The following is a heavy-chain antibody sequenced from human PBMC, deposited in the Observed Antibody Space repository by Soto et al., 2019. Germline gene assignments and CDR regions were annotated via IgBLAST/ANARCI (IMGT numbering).Heavy chain of an antibody. V-gene: IGHV4-31*03. CDR1: GVSVSSGDYY. D-gene: IGHD1-1*01. CDR3: ARDSGGNSENYYGSDV. Sequence: QVQLQESGPGLVKPSQTLSLSCNVYGVSVSSGDYYWSWIRQHAGGCLEGIGYIDRSGSTYYKPSLRARVIMSVDTSTTQIDLRLLSVTASDTAMYYCARDSGGNSENYYGSDVWGHGTTVTVSS. J-gene: IGHJ6*02. CDR2: IDRSGST.